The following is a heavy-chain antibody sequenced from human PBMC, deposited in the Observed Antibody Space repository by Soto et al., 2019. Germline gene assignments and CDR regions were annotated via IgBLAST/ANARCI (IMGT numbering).Heavy chain of an antibody. D-gene: IGHD2-2*01. Sequence: SGPTLVNPTQTLTLTCTFSGFSLSTSGVGVGWIRQPPGKALEWLALIYWNDDKRYSPSLKSRLTITKDTSKNQVVLTMTNMDPVGTATYYCAHSTVVVPAALRPIYYYYGMDVWGQGTTVTVSS. CDR3: AHSTVVVPAALRPIYYYYGMDV. V-gene: IGHV2-5*01. CDR1: GFSLSTSGVG. J-gene: IGHJ6*02. CDR2: IYWNDDK.